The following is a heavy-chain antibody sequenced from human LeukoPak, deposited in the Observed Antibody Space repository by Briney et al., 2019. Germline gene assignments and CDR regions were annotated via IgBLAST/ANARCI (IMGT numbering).Heavy chain of an antibody. CDR1: GFTFSDYY. CDR3: ARDRRYYYDSSGHYPGDAFDI. J-gene: IGHJ3*02. D-gene: IGHD3-22*01. Sequence: GGSLRLSCAASGFTFSDYYMSWVRQAPGKGLEWVAVISYDGSNKYYADSVKGRFTISRDNSKNTLYLQMNSLRAEDTAVYYCARDRRYYYDSSGHYPGDAFDIWGQGTMVTVSS. CDR2: ISYDGSNK. V-gene: IGHV3-30*03.